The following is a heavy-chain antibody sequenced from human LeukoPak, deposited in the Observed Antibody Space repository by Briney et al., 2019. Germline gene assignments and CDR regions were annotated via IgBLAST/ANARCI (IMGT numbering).Heavy chain of an antibody. Sequence: ASVKVSCKASGYTFTGYYMHWVRQAPGQGLEWMGWINPNSGGTNYAQKFQGRVTMTRDTSISTAYMELSRLRSDDTAVYYCARGQPPYYYYGMDVWGQGTTVTVSS. J-gene: IGHJ6*02. CDR2: INPNSGGT. CDR3: ARGQPPYYYYGMDV. CDR1: GYTFTGYY. D-gene: IGHD1-1*01. V-gene: IGHV1-2*02.